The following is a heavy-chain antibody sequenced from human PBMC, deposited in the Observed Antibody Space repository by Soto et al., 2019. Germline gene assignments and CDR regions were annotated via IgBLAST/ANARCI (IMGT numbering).Heavy chain of an antibody. CDR1: GGSISSGGYS. V-gene: IGHV4-30-2*01. J-gene: IGHJ5*02. CDR3: AREVVPAAMGGRLNWFDL. CDR2: IYHSGST. D-gene: IGHD2-2*01. Sequence: TLSLTCAVSGGSISSGGYSWTWIRQPPGKGLEWIGYIYHSGSTYYNPSLKSRVTISVDTSKNQFSLKLSSVTAADTAVYYCAREVVPAAMGGRLNWFDLWGQGTLVTVSS.